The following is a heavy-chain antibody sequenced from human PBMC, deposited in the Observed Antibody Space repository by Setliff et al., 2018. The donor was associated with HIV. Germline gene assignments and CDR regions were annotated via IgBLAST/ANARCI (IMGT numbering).Heavy chain of an antibody. J-gene: IGHJ4*02. V-gene: IGHV1-18*01. CDR2: IGTYNGDT. Sequence: GASVKVSCKASGYTFTSSGITWVRQAPGQGLEWMGWIGTYNGDTNYAQKFQGRVTMTRETSISTAYMELFRLRSDDTAVYYCARDVGRDGYCFDHWGQGTLVTVSS. CDR3: ARDVGRDGYCFDH. CDR1: GYTFTSSG. D-gene: IGHD5-12*01.